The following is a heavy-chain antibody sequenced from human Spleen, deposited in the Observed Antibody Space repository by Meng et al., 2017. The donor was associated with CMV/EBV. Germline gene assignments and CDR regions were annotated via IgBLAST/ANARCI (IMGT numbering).Heavy chain of an antibody. D-gene: IGHD2-15*01. V-gene: IGHV3-74*01. Sequence: GESLKISCAASGFTFSSYWMHWVRQAPGKGLVWVSRINSDGSSTSYADSVKGRFTISRDNAKNTLYLQMNSLRAEDTAVYYCAKDQYCRDPSCLGVRGMDVWGQGTAVTVSS. CDR1: GFTFSSYW. CDR2: INSDGSST. CDR3: AKDQYCRDPSCLGVRGMDV. J-gene: IGHJ6*02.